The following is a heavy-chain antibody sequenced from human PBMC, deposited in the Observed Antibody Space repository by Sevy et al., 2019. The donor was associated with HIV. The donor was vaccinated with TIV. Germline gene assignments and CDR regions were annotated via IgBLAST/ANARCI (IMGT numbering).Heavy chain of an antibody. CDR2: ST. Sequence: GGSLRLSCVASRFTFSSFAMSWVRQAPGKGLEWVSSTIYVDSVKGRFTISRDNSKNTLYLQMTSLRAEDTAVYYCAKDQRIVGASSFDYWGHGTLVTVSS. J-gene: IGHJ4*01. D-gene: IGHD1-26*01. V-gene: IGHV3-23*01. CDR3: AKDQRIVGASSFDY. CDR1: RFTFSSFA.